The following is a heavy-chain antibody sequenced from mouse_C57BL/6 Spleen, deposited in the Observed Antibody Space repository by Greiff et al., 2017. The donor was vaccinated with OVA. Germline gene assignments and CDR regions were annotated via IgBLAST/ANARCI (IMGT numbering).Heavy chain of an antibody. CDR3: TGANWDGYFDV. CDR1: GFTFSNYW. J-gene: IGHJ1*03. D-gene: IGHD4-1*01. V-gene: IGHV6-3*01. CDR2: IRLKSDNYAT. Sequence: EVKLVESGGGLVQPGGSMKLSCVASGFTFSNYWMNWVRQSPEKGLEWVAQIRLKSDNYATHYAESVKGRFTISRDDSKRSVYLQMNNLRAEDTGIYYCTGANWDGYFDVWGTGTTVTVSS.